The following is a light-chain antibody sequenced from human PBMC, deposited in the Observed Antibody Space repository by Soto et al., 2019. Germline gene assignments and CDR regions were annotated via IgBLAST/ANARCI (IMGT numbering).Light chain of an antibody. CDR1: SSNIGNNY. CDR2: ANI. V-gene: IGLV1-40*01. J-gene: IGLJ3*02. Sequence: QSVLTQPPSVSAAPGQKVTISCSGSSSNIGNNYVSWYQHLPGTAPKLLIYANINRPSGVPDRFSGSKSGTSASLAITELQAEDEADYYCQSYDSSLSGWLFGGGTKLTVL. CDR3: QSYDSSLSGWL.